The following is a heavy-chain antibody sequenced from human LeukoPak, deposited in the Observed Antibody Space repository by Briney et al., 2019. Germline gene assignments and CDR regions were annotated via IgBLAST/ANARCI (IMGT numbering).Heavy chain of an antibody. CDR3: ARLHSSSWQFEY. Sequence: PSETLSLTCTVSGDSISSTSYYWAWIRQPPGKGREWIGSIYYSGSTYYNPSLKSRVTISVDTSKNQFSLKLSSVTAADTAVYYCARLHSSSWQFEYWGQGTLVTVSS. D-gene: IGHD6-13*01. CDR2: IYYSGST. V-gene: IGHV4-39*07. CDR1: GDSISSTSYY. J-gene: IGHJ4*02.